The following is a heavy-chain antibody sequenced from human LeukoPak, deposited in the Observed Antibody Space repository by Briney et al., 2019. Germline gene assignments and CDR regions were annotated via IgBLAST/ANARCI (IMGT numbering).Heavy chain of an antibody. V-gene: IGHV6-1*01. D-gene: IGHD3-22*01. Sequence: SQTLSLTCAISGDSVSSNSDAWNWIRQSPSRGLEWLGRTYYRARWYNDYAVSVKSRITINPDTSKNQFSLQLNSVTPEDTAEYYCARGRYDDSSGYYKGPNWFDPWGQGTLVTVSS. J-gene: IGHJ5*02. CDR1: GDSVSSNSDA. CDR2: TYYRARWYN. CDR3: ARGRYDDSSGYYKGPNWFDP.